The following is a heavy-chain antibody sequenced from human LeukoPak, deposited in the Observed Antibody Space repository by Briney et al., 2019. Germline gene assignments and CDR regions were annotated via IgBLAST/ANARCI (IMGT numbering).Heavy chain of an antibody. V-gene: IGHV3-74*01. Sequence: GGSLRLSCAASGFTFSNYWMHWVRQAPGKGLVWVSRIKSDGSSTTYADSVKGRFTISRDNAKNMVYLQMDSLRAEDTAVYYCARDPFYGDADFDYWGQGTLVTVSS. CDR3: ARDPFYGDADFDY. J-gene: IGHJ4*02. CDR2: IKSDGSST. D-gene: IGHD4-17*01. CDR1: GFTFSNYW.